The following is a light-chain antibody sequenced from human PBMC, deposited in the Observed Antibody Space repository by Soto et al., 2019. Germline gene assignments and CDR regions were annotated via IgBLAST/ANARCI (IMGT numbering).Light chain of an antibody. CDR1: SSNIGNNY. Sequence: QSVLTQPPSVSAAPGQTVTISCSGSSSNIGNNYVSWYQQLPGTAPKLLIYDNNKRSSGIPDRFSGSKSGTSAILGITGLQTGDEADYYCGTWDSSLSAVVFGGGTKLTVL. V-gene: IGLV1-51*01. CDR2: DNN. CDR3: GTWDSSLSAVV. J-gene: IGLJ2*01.